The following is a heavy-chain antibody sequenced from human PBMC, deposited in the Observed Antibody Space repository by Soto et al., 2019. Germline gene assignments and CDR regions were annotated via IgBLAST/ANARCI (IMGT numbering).Heavy chain of an antibody. Sequence: QVQLQESGPGLVKPSETLSLTCTVSGGSISSYYWTWIRQPPGKGLEWIGYIHYSGSTNYKPSLGSRVTISVDTSTNQCPQKLSSVTAADTAVYYCARLGTYGSGSYVWENWFDPWGQGTLVTVSS. D-gene: IGHD3-10*01. CDR2: IHYSGST. J-gene: IGHJ5*02. V-gene: IGHV4-59*08. CDR3: ARLGTYGSGSYVWENWFDP. CDR1: GGSISSYY.